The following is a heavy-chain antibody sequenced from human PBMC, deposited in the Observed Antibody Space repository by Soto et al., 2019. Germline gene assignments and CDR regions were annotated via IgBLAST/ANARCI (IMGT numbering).Heavy chain of an antibody. CDR2: IYYSGST. V-gene: IGHV4-39*01. J-gene: IGHJ6*02. CDR3: ARMGRYPYYGMDV. Sequence: SETLSLTCTVSGGSISSSSYYWGWIRQPPGKGLEWIGSIYYSGSTYYNPSLKSRVTISVDTSKNQFSLKLSSVTAAETAVYYCARMGRYPYYGMDVWGQGPTVTVSS. CDR1: GGSISSSSYY. D-gene: IGHD3-9*01.